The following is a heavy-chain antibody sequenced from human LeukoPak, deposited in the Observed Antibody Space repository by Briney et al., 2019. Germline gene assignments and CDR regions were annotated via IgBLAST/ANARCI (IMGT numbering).Heavy chain of an antibody. J-gene: IGHJ6*02. Sequence: SETLSLTCTVSGGSISSSSYYWGWIRQPPGKGLEWIGYIYYGENTNYNPSLKSRVTMSVDTSMNQFSLKLSSVTAADTAVYYCARVGGSNYYYGMDVWGQGTTVTVSS. CDR1: GGSISSSSYY. CDR3: ARVGGSNYYYGMDV. D-gene: IGHD2-15*01. CDR2: IYYGENT. V-gene: IGHV4-61*05.